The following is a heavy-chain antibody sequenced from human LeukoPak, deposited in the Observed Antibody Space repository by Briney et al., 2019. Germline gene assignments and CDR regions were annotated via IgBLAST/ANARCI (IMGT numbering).Heavy chain of an antibody. CDR3: ITEPPMDFFVVLPA. D-gene: IGHD2-2*01. CDR2: ISGSGGST. J-gene: IGHJ5*02. CDR1: GFTFSSYA. V-gene: IGHV3-23*01. Sequence: GGSLRLSCAASGFTFSSYAMSWVRQAPGKGLEWVSAISGSGGSTYYADSVKGRFTISRDNSKNTLFLQMSSLKTEDTAVYYCITEPPMDFFVVLPAWGQGTLVTVSS.